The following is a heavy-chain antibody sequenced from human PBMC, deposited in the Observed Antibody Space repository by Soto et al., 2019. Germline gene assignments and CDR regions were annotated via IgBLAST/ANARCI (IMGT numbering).Heavy chain of an antibody. CDR2: IHPGDSDT. V-gene: IGHV5-51*01. CDR3: ARHTNGYNPLDY. CDR1: GYTFSTYW. D-gene: IGHD5-12*01. J-gene: IGHJ4*02. Sequence: PGESLKISCEGSGYTFSTYWIGWVRQIPGEGLEWMGIIHPGDSDTRYSPSFQGQVTISADRSINTAYLQWRSLKASDTALYYCARHTNGYNPLDYWGQGTLVTVSS.